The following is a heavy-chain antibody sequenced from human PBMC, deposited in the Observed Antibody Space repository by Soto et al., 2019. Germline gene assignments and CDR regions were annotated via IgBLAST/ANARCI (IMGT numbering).Heavy chain of an antibody. V-gene: IGHV3-23*01. J-gene: IGHJ6*03. D-gene: IGHD2-8*02. CDR2: ISGSGGST. Sequence: GGSLRLSCAASGFTFSSYAMSWVRQAPEKGLEWVSAISGSGGSTYYADSVKGRFTISRDNSKNTLYLQMNSLRAEDTAVYYCAKYTGSYLHYYYMDVWGKGTTVTVSS. CDR1: GFTFSSYA. CDR3: AKYTGSYLHYYYMDV.